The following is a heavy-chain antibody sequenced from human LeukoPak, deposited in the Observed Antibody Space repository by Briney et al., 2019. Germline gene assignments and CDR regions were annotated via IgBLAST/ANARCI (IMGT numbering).Heavy chain of an antibody. Sequence: SETLSLTCGVSGESLSGYYWNWIRQPPGNGLEWIGEINPSGGTNYSPSLKSRATISVDTSTNQFSLKVTSVTAADTAVYYCARGSNRARLANWGRGTQVTVSS. CDR1: GESLSGYY. D-gene: IGHD3-16*01. CDR3: ARGSNRARLAN. J-gene: IGHJ4*02. V-gene: IGHV4-34*01. CDR2: INPSGGT.